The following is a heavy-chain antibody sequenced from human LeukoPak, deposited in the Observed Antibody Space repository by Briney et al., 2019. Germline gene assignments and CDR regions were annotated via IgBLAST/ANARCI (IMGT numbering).Heavy chain of an antibody. Sequence: GGSLRLSCGASGLTVSSYAMSWVRQAPGKGLEWVLTIIGSAANTYYADSVKGRFTISRDDSKNTVYLQMNSLRAEDTAVYSCAKYTSGTSYRGLDQWGHGTLVTVSS. CDR1: GLTVSSYA. J-gene: IGHJ4*01. CDR2: IIGSAANT. V-gene: IGHV3-23*01. D-gene: IGHD3-10*01. CDR3: AKYTSGTSYRGLDQ.